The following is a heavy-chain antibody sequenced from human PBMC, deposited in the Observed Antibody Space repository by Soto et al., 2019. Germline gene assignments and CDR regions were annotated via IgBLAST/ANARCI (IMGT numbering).Heavy chain of an antibody. CDR2: IYHSGST. V-gene: IGHV4-30-2*02. D-gene: IGHD1-20*01. CDR1: GGSISSGGYS. Sequence: SETLSLTCAVSGGSISSGGYSWSWIRQPPGKGLEWIGYIYHSGSTYYNPSLKSRVTISVDTSKNQFSLQLSSVTAADTAVYYCANFNWYFDYWGQGTLVTVSS. J-gene: IGHJ4*02. CDR3: ANFNWYFDY.